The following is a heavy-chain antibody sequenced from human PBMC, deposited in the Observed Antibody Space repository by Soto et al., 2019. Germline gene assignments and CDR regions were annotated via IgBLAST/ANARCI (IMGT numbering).Heavy chain of an antibody. Sequence: GGSLRLSCAASGFTFDDYAMHWVRQAPGKGLEWVSGISWNSGSIGYADSVKGRFTISRDNAKNSLYLQMNSLRAEDTALYYCAKAGCSGGSCWEDYWGQGTLVTVSS. CDR3: AKAGCSGGSCWEDY. D-gene: IGHD2-15*01. J-gene: IGHJ4*02. CDR2: ISWNSGSI. V-gene: IGHV3-9*01. CDR1: GFTFDDYA.